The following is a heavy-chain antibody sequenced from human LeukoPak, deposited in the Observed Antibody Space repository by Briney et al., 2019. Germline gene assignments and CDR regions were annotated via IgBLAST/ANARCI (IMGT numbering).Heavy chain of an antibody. CDR2: ISAYNGNT. CDR3: AISTDPYTYYYDSSGYYGAFDI. V-gene: IGHV1-18*01. J-gene: IGHJ3*02. CDR1: GYTFTSYG. D-gene: IGHD3-22*01. Sequence: ASVKVSCKASGYTFTSYGISWVRQAPGQGLQWMGWISAYNGNTNYAQKLQCRVTMTTDKSTSTAYMELRSLRSDDTAVYYCAISTDPYTYYYDSSGYYGAFDIWGQGTMVTVSS.